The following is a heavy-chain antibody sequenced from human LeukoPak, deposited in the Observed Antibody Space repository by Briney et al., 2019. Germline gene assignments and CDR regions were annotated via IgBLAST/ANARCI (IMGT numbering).Heavy chain of an antibody. V-gene: IGHV4-39*07. Sequence: SETLSLTCTVSGGSISSSSYYWGWISQPPEKGLEWIGSIYYSGSTYYNPSLKSRVTISVDTSKNQFSLKLSSVTAADTAVYYCARIKRSITIFGVVRRKYYYYYMDVWGKGTTVTVSS. CDR3: ARIKRSITIFGVVRRKYYYYYMDV. CDR2: IYYSGST. J-gene: IGHJ6*03. CDR1: GGSISSSSYY. D-gene: IGHD3-3*01.